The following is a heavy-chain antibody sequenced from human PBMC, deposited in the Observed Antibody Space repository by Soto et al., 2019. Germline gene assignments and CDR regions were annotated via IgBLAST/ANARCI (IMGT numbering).Heavy chain of an antibody. V-gene: IGHV3-64*02. CDR2: ISSNGGST. J-gene: IGHJ6*02. D-gene: IGHD6-19*01. CDR1: GFTFSGYA. Sequence: GGSLRLSCAASGFTFSGYAMHWVRQAPGKGLEYVSAISSNGGSTYYADSVKGRFTISRDNPKNTLYLQMGSLRAEDMAVYYCAREGLAGTSYYYGMDVWGQGTTVTVSS. CDR3: AREGLAGTSYYYGMDV.